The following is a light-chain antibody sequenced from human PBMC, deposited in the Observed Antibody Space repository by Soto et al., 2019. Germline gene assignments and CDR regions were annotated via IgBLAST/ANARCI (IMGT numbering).Light chain of an antibody. CDR3: QQYDNLPLT. J-gene: IGKJ4*01. V-gene: IGKV1-33*01. CDR1: QDISNY. CDR2: DAS. Sequence: DIQMTQSPSSLSASVGDRVTMTCQASQDISNYLNWYQQKPVKAPKLLIYDASNLETGVPSRFSGSGSGTDFTFTISSLQPEDIATYYCQQYDNLPLTFGGGTKVDVK.